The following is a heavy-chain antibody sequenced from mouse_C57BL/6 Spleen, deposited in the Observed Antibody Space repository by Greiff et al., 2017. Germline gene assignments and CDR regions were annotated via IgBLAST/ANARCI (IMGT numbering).Heavy chain of an antibody. V-gene: IGHV1-62-2*01. CDR2: FYPGSGSI. D-gene: IGHD2-2*01. CDR1: GYTFTEYT. J-gene: IGHJ3*01. Sequence: QVQLQQSGAELVKPGASVKLSCKASGYTFTEYTIHWVKQRSGQGLEWIGWFYPGSGSIKYNEKFKDKATLTADKSSSTVYMELSRLTSEDSAVYFCARHGFYYGYDVGAWFAYWGQGTLVTVSA. CDR3: ARHGFYYGYDVGAWFAY.